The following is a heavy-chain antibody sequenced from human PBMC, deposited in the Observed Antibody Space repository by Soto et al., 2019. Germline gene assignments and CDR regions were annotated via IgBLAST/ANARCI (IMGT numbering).Heavy chain of an antibody. J-gene: IGHJ5*02. V-gene: IGHV4-39*01. CDR3: ARHFSCDLLTGNWFDP. Sequence: QLQLQESGPGLVKPSETLSLTCTVSGGSISSTTYYWGWLRQPPGKGLEWIASIYYSGSTYYNPSIKGGVTISVDTSKNLCSLKLSSVTAADTAGYYCARHFSCDLLTGNWFDPWGQGTLVTVSS. CDR1: GGSISSTTYY. CDR2: IYYSGST. D-gene: IGHD1-26*01.